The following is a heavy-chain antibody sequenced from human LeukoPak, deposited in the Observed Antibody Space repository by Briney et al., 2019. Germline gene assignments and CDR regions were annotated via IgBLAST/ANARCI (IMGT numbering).Heavy chain of an antibody. CDR2: INPSGGST. V-gene: IGHV1-46*01. CDR3: ARGSDYDFWSGYYTGMDGYFDY. Sequence: ASVKVSCKASGYTFTGYYMHWVRQAPGQGLEWMGIINPSGGSTSYAQKFQGRVTMTRDMSTSTVYMELSSLRSEDTAVYYCARGSDYDFWSGYYTGMDGYFDYWGQGTLVTVSS. CDR1: GYTFTGYY. J-gene: IGHJ4*02. D-gene: IGHD3-3*01.